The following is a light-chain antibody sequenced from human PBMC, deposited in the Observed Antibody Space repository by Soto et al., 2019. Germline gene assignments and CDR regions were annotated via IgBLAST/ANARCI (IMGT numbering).Light chain of an antibody. CDR1: QTISSW. Sequence: DIQMTQSPSTLSGSVGDRVTITCRASQTISSWLAWYQQKPGKAPKLLIYKASSLESGVPSRFSGSGSGAEFTLTITSLQPEDFATYYCLQDYSYPRTFGQGTKVDIK. J-gene: IGKJ1*01. CDR2: KAS. V-gene: IGKV1-5*03. CDR3: LQDYSYPRT.